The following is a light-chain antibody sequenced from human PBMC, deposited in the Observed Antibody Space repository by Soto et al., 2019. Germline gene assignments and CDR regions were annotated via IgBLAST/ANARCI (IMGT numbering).Light chain of an antibody. CDR1: QAIRTA. CDR2: DAS. Sequence: AIQLTQSPSSLSGSVGDRVTLTCRASQAIRTAVGWYQQKPGRPPRLLIYDASSLQSGVPSRFSGSGSGTDFTLTISRLQPDDVATYYCQQFYSPFYTFGQGTKLELK. CDR3: QQFYSPFYT. V-gene: IGKV1-13*02. J-gene: IGKJ2*01.